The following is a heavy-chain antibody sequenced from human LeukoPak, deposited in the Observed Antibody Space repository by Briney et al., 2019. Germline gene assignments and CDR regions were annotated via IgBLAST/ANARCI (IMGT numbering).Heavy chain of an antibody. CDR2: IYPTGNT. CDR1: GDAIISYY. V-gene: IGHV4-4*07. CDR3: ARLKFYDNTGYSPGYYMDV. J-gene: IGHJ6*03. D-gene: IGHD2-21*01. Sequence: NPSETLSLTCSLSGDAIISYYWSWIRQPAGKGPEWIGRIYPTGNTDYNPCLKTRVTMSTDLSEKQFSLRLRSVPAADTAVYYCARLKFYDNTGYSPGYYMDVWGKGTAVTVSS.